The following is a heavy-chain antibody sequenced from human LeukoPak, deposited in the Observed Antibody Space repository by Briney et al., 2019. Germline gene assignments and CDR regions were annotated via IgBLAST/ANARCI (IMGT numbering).Heavy chain of an antibody. Sequence: SETLSLTCTVSGGSISSSSYYWGWIHQPPGKGLEWIGSIYYSWNTYYNASLKSRVTISVDTSKNQHSLKLSSVTAADTAVYYCARHMVRGVIVDIWGQGTIVTVSS. J-gene: IGHJ3*02. CDR2: IYYSWNT. D-gene: IGHD3-10*01. V-gene: IGHV4-39*01. CDR3: ARHMVRGVIVDI. CDR1: GGSISSSSYY.